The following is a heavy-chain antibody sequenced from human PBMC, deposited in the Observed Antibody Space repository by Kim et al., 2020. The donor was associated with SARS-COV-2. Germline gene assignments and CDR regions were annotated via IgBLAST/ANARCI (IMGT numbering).Heavy chain of an antibody. V-gene: IGHV3-48*02. CDR2: ISSTGSII. CDR3: ASRGYYIDF. D-gene: IGHD6-13*01. Sequence: GGSLRLSCAASGFTFSSYAMTWVRQGPGKGLEWVSFISSTGSIIYYADSVEGRFTISRDNAKNSVSLQMNSLRDEDTAMYYCASRGYYIDFWGQGTLGTV. J-gene: IGHJ4*02. CDR1: GFTFSSYA.